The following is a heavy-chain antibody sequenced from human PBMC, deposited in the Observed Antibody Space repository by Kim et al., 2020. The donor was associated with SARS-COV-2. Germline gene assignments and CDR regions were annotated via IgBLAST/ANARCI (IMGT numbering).Heavy chain of an antibody. V-gene: IGHV3-23*01. CDR2: ISGSGGST. D-gene: IGHD2-2*01. J-gene: IGHJ6*02. CDR3: AKGRYQLLSPVRYDYYGMDV. Sequence: GGSLRLSCAASGFTFSSYAMSWVRQAPGKGLEWVSSISGSGGSTYYADSVKGRFTISRDNSKNTLYLQMNSLRAEDTAVYYCAKGRYQLLSPVRYDYYGMDVWGQGTTVTVSS. CDR1: GFTFSSYA.